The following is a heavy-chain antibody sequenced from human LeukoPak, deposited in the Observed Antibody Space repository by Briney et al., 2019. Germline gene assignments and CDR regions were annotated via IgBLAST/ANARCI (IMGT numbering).Heavy chain of an antibody. D-gene: IGHD1-26*01. V-gene: IGHV3-7*01. CDR3: ARDKIVGPTTLDY. J-gene: IGHJ4*02. CDR1: GFTFSGYW. Sequence: GGSLRLSCAASGFTFSGYWMSWVRQTPEKGLEWVANIKQDGYEKYYVDSVKGRFTISRDNAKNSLYLQMSSLRADDTAVYYCARDKIVGPTTLDYWGQGTLVTVSS. CDR2: IKQDGYEK.